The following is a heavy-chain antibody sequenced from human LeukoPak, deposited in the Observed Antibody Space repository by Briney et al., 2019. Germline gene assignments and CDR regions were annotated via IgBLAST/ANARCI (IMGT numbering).Heavy chain of an antibody. CDR2: IYRDDDK. Sequence: SGPTLVNPTQTLTLTCTFSGFSLTTSGVTVGCIRQPPGKALEWLALIYRDDDKLYSPSLKSRLTITKDTSKNQVVLTVANVDPVDTATYYFALRDRYAFDIWGQGTMVTVSS. D-gene: IGHD1-14*01. CDR3: ALRDRYAFDI. V-gene: IGHV2-5*02. J-gene: IGHJ3*02. CDR1: GFSLTTSGVT.